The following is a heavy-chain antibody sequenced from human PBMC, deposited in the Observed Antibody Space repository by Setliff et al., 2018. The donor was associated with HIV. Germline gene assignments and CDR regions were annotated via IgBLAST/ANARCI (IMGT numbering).Heavy chain of an antibody. Sequence: GASVKVSCKASNYTLINYGVSWVRQAPGQGLEWMGWINTNTGNPTYAQGFTGRFVFSLDTSVSTAYLQISSLRAEDTAVYFCARDLKRPNSNFWGGYPIPFDSWGQGTLVSVSA. CDR1: NYTLINYG. J-gene: IGHJ4*02. V-gene: IGHV7-4-1*02. CDR3: ARDLKRPNSNFWGGYPIPFDS. CDR2: INTNTGNP. D-gene: IGHD3-3*01.